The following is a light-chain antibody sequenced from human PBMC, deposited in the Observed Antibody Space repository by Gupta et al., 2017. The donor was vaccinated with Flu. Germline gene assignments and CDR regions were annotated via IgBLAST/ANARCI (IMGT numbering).Light chain of an antibody. CDR3: QSYDNSLSGSL. Sequence: QSVLTQPPSVSGAPGQRVTISRTGSSPNIGAGYGVHWDQHLPGTTPKLIIYGKSHRPSGVPDRFSGSKSGTSASLAITGLQAEDEADYYCQSYDNSLSGSLFGGGTKLTVL. CDR2: GKS. CDR1: SPNIGAGYG. J-gene: IGLJ2*01. V-gene: IGLV1-40*01.